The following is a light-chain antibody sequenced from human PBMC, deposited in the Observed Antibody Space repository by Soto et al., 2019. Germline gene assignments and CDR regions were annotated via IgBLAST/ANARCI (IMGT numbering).Light chain of an antibody. CDR1: SIGSKS. Sequence: SYELTQSPSVSVAPGQTVTITCGGSSIGSKSVHWYQQKPGQAPVLVVYDGSDRRSGIPERFSGSNSGNTATLTITRVEAGDEADYHCQVWDTRSEHYVFGPGTKVTVL. V-gene: IGLV3-21*02. J-gene: IGLJ1*01. CDR2: DGS. CDR3: QVWDTRSEHYV.